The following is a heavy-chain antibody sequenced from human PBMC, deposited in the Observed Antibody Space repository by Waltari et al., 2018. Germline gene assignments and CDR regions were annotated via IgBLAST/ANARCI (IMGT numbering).Heavy chain of an antibody. D-gene: IGHD4-4*01. J-gene: IGHJ1*01. Sequence: VLLVESGGGLVQPGGSLGLSCAASGFTFDDFAMHWVRQVPGKGREWVSSITWNSNSMQYADSVKGRFTISRDNAKNSLFLRMNSLRREDTALYYCVKAKTAVTNFQHWGQGTLVTVSS. CDR1: GFTFDDFA. CDR3: VKAKTAVTNFQH. V-gene: IGHV3-9*01. CDR2: ITWNSNSM.